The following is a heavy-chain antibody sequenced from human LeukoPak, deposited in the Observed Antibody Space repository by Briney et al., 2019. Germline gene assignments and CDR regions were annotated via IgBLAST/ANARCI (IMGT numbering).Heavy chain of an antibody. CDR1: GFTFDDYG. CDR3: ARVGAAAGTNDAFDI. Sequence: AGGSLRLSCAASGFTFDDYGMSWVRQAPGKGLEWVSGINWNGGSTGYADSVKGRFTISRDNAKNSLYLQMNSLRAEDTALYYCARVGAAAGTNDAFDIWGQGTMVTVSS. V-gene: IGHV3-20*04. J-gene: IGHJ3*02. D-gene: IGHD6-13*01. CDR2: INWNGGST.